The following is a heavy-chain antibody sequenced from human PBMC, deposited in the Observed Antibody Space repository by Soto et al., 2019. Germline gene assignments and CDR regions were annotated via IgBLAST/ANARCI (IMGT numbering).Heavy chain of an antibody. V-gene: IGHV4-34*01. CDR1: GGSFSGYY. J-gene: IGHJ4*02. D-gene: IGHD4-17*01. CDR3: ARGTEHTVTTGVNLDY. CDR2: INHSGST. Sequence: QVQLQQWGAGLLKPSETLSLTCAVYGGSFSGYYWSWFRQPPGRGLEWIGEINHSGSTNYNPSLNRRVTRSVDTSENQFSLKLSSAPGADTAVYYCARGTEHTVTTGVNLDYWGQGTLVTVSS.